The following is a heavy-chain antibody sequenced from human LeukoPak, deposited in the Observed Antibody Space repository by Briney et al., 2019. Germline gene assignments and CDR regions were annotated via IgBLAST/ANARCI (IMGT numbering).Heavy chain of an antibody. V-gene: IGHV3-23*01. J-gene: IGHJ1*01. D-gene: IGHD4-17*01. CDR1: GFTFNNYA. Sequence: GGSLRLSCAASGFTFNNYAMVWVRQGPGKGLEWVSAIRGSGDGKYYADSVKGRFAISRDNSKNMLYLQMNSLRDDDTAVYYCGKDPNGNYVGAFSFQRWGQGTLVTVSS. CDR3: GKDPNGNYVGAFSFQR. CDR2: IRGSGDGK.